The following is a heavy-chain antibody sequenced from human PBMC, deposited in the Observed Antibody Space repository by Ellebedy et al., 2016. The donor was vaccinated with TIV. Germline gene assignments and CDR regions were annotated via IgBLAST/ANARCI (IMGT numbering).Heavy chain of an antibody. CDR1: GYSLPRNG. CDR3: ARGLWFGELDD. V-gene: IGHV1-18*01. CDR2: IGAYNGNT. D-gene: IGHD3-10*01. Sequence: AASVKVSCKASGYSLPRNGISWVRHXPGQGLEWMGWIGAYNGNTNYAQKFQGRVTMTTDTSTSTVYMDLRSLRSDDTAVYYCARGLWFGELDDWGQGTTVTVSS. J-gene: IGHJ6*02.